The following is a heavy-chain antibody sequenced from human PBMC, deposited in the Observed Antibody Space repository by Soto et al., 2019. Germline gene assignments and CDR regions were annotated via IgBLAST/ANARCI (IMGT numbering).Heavy chain of an antibody. D-gene: IGHD3-10*01. J-gene: IGHJ6*03. CDR1: GYTLTELS. Sequence: ASVKVSCKVSGYTLTELSMHWVRQAPGKGLEWMGGFDPEDGETIYAQKFQGRVTMTEDTSTDTAYMELSSLRSEDTAVYYCATDSRITMVRGVYYYYYYMDGWGKGTTVTVSS. V-gene: IGHV1-24*01. CDR2: FDPEDGET. CDR3: ATDSRITMVRGVYYYYYYMDG.